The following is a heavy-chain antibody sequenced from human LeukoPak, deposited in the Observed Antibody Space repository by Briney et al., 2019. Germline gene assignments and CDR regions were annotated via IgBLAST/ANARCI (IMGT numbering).Heavy chain of an antibody. Sequence: GGSLRLSCAASGFTFSTYGMIWVRQAPGKGLECVSTIGLSDDSTNYADSVKGRFTVSRDNSKNTLYLLMNSLRAEDMARYYCARDPNWGSGYWGQGTLVTVSS. CDR2: IGLSDDST. J-gene: IGHJ4*02. D-gene: IGHD7-27*01. CDR3: ARDPNWGSGY. V-gene: IGHV3-23*01. CDR1: GFTFSTYG.